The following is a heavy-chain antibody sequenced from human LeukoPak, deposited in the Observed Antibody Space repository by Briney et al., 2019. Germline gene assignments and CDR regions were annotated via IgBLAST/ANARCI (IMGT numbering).Heavy chain of an antibody. CDR2: IKGDGSEG. D-gene: IGHD6-13*01. Sequence: PGGSLRLSCVASGFTFSSDWMTWVRQAPGKGLEWLANIKGDGSEGSYGDSVKGRFTISRDNAKNSLYLQMNSVRTEDTAVYYCARITVASPGDFWGQGTPVTVSS. CDR3: ARITVASPGDF. J-gene: IGHJ4*03. CDR1: GFTFSSDW. V-gene: IGHV3-7*01.